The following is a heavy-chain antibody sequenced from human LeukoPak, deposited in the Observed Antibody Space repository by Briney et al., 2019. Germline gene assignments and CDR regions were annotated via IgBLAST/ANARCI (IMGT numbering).Heavy chain of an antibody. V-gene: IGHV1-2*02. J-gene: IGHJ5*02. CDR3: ARNGQLGYCSGGSCYSGGPGHWFDP. CDR1: GYTFTGYY. D-gene: IGHD2-15*01. Sequence: ASVKVSCKASGYTFTGYYMHWVRHAPGQGLEWMGWINPNSGGTNYAQRFQGRVTMTRDTSISTAYMELSRLRSDDTAVYYCARNGQLGYCSGGSCYSGGPGHWFDPWGQGTLVTVSS. CDR2: INPNSGGT.